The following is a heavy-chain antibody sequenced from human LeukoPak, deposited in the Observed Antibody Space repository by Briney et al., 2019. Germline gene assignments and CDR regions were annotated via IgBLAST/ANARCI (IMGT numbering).Heavy chain of an antibody. J-gene: IGHJ5*02. V-gene: IGHV4-59*01. CDR1: GGSISSYY. CDR2: IYYSGST. CDR3: ARFSTRTITILGSNWFDP. D-gene: IGHD3-3*01. Sequence: SETLSLNCTVSGGSISSYYWSWIRQPPGKGLEWIGYIYYSGSTNYNPSLKSRVTISVDTSKNQFPLKLSSVTAADTAVYYCARFSTRTITILGSNWFDPWGQGTLVTVSS.